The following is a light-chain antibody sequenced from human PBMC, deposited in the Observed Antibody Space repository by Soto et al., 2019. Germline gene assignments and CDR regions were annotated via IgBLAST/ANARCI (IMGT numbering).Light chain of an antibody. CDR1: QSLLYSNGYSY. V-gene: IGKV2-28*01. CDR2: LGS. Sequence: DVVMTQSPLTLPVTPGEPASISCRSSQSLLYSNGYSYLDWYVQKPGQSPQLLIYLGSYRASGVPDRLSGSGSGTDFTLKISRVEAEDVGVYYCMQALQTPFTFGPGTKVDIK. J-gene: IGKJ3*01. CDR3: MQALQTPFT.